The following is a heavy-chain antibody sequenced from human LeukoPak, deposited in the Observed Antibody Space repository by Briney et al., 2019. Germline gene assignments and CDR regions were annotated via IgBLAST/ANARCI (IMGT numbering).Heavy chain of an antibody. CDR2: ISYDGSNK. J-gene: IGHJ4*02. V-gene: IGHV3-30*04. Sequence: GGSLRLSCAASGFTFSSYAMHWVRQAPGKGLEWVAVISYDGSNKYYADSVKGRFTISRDNSKNTLYLQMNSLRAEDTAVYYCARGPSGHHNTGGQGTLVTVSS. CDR3: ARGPSGHHNT. D-gene: IGHD5-12*01. CDR1: GFTFSSYA.